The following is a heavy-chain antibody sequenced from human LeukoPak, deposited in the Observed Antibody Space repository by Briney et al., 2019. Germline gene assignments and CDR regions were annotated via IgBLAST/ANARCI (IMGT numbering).Heavy chain of an antibody. V-gene: IGHV3-53*01. Sequence: GGSLRLSCVASGFTVSSNYMSWVRQAPGKGLEWVSIIYSGERTFYADSVKGRFIISRDNFENTVYLHMNTLRAEDTGMYYCARDNSGSIDYWGQGTLVTVSS. CDR2: IYSGERT. CDR3: ARDNSGSIDY. J-gene: IGHJ4*02. D-gene: IGHD1-1*01. CDR1: GFTVSSNY.